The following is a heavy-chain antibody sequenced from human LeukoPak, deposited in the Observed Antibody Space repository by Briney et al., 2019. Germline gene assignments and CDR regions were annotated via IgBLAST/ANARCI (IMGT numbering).Heavy chain of an antibody. J-gene: IGHJ4*02. V-gene: IGHV3-48*01. Sequence: GGSLRLSCAASGLTFSSYEMNWVRQAPGKGLEWVSYISSVTNTIYYADSVKGRFTISRDNSKNTLYLQMGSLRAEDMAVYYCARGVLARGSSGWYFDYWGQGTLVTVSS. CDR2: ISSVTNTI. D-gene: IGHD6-19*01. CDR3: ARGVLARGSSGWYFDY. CDR1: GLTFSSYE.